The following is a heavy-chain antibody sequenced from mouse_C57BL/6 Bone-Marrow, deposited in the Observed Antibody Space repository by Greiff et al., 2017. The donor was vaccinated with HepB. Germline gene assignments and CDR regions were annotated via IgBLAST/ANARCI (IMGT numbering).Heavy chain of an antibody. J-gene: IGHJ1*03. CDR2: INYDGSST. Sequence: EVKVVESEGGLVQPGSSMKLSCTASGFTFSDYYMAWVRQVPEKGLEWVANINYDGSSTYYLDSLKSRFIISRDNAKNILYLQMSSLKSEDTATYYCAREDYYGSSYHWYFDVWGTGTTVTVSS. D-gene: IGHD1-1*01. CDR1: GFTFSDYY. V-gene: IGHV5-16*01. CDR3: AREDYYGSSYHWYFDV.